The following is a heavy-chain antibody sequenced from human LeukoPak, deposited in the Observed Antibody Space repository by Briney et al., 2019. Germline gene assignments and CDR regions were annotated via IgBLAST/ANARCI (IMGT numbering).Heavy chain of an antibody. CDR3: ARDSRGVCFDY. CDR2: ISSSSSYI. J-gene: IGHJ4*02. D-gene: IGHD3-10*01. Sequence: GGSLRLSCAASGFTFSSYSMNWVRQAPGKGLEWVSSISSSSSYIYYADSAKGRFTISRDNAKNSLYLQMNSLRAEDTAVYYCARDSRGVCFDYWGQGTLVTVSS. V-gene: IGHV3-21*01. CDR1: GFTFSSYS.